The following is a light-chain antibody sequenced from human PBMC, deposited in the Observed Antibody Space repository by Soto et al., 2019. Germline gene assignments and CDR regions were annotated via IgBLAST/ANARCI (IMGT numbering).Light chain of an antibody. J-gene: IGKJ2*01. Sequence: DIVLTQTRLSSPVTLGQPASISCRSSQSLVHIDGNTYFNWLQQRPGQPPRLVIYKISNRFPGVPDRFSGSGAGTDFTLKISRVEAEDVGVYYCMQATQSYTFGQGTRLEIK. CDR2: KIS. CDR1: QSLVHIDGNTY. CDR3: MQATQSYT. V-gene: IGKV2-24*01.